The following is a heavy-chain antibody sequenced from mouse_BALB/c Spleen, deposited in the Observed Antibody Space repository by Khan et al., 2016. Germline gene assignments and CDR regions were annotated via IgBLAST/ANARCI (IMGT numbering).Heavy chain of an antibody. Sequence: VQLQQSGPDLVKPGASVNISCKASGYSFTGYYMHWVKESHGKSLEWIGRVNPNNGGTSYNQKFKGKAILTVDKSSSIAYMELRSLTSEASAVYYSESIESQYVGWGQGTTLTVS. V-gene: IGHV1-26*01. D-gene: IGHD2-12*01. J-gene: IGHJ2*01. CDR1: GYSFTGYY. CDR2: VNPNNGGT. CDR3: ESIESQYVG.